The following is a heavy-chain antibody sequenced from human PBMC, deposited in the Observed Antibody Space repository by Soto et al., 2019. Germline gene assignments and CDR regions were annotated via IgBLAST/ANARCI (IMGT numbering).Heavy chain of an antibody. CDR1: GFTFSSYS. Sequence: GGSLRLSCAASGFTFSSYSMNWVRQAPGKGLEWVSSISSSSSYIYYADSVKGRFTISRDNAKNSLYLQMNSLRAEDTAVYYCARAPSGWYYAFDIWGQGTMVTVSS. V-gene: IGHV3-21*01. J-gene: IGHJ3*02. CDR3: ARAPSGWYYAFDI. D-gene: IGHD6-19*01. CDR2: ISSSSSYI.